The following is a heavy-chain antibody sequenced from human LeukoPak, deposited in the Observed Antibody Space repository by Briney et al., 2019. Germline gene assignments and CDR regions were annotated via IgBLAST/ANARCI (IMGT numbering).Heavy chain of an antibody. J-gene: IGHJ5*02. CDR1: GFPFSSYS. CDR2: ITSSISTI. Sequence: GGSLRLSCAASGFPFSSYSMNWVRQAPGKGLEWISYITSSISTIYYADSVKGRFTISRDNAKNSLYLEMNSLRADDTAVYYCARLGGSGWIWDWFDPWGQGTLATVSS. V-gene: IGHV3-48*01. CDR3: ARLGGSGWIWDWFDP. D-gene: IGHD3-10*01.